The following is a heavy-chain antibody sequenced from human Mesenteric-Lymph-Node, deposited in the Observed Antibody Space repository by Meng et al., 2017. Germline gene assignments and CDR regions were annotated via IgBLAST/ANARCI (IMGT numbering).Heavy chain of an antibody. CDR3: ATCPDYYGMDV. V-gene: IGHV1-69*06. CDR1: GYTFTGYY. J-gene: IGHJ6*02. CDR2: IIPIFGTA. Sequence: SVKVSCKASGYTFTGYYMHWVRQAPGQGLEWMGGIIPIFGTANYAQKFQGRVTITADKSTSTAYMELSSLRSEDTAVYYCATCPDYYGMDVWGQGTTVTVSS.